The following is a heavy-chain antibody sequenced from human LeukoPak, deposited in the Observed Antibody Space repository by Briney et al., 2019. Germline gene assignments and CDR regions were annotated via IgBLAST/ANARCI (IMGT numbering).Heavy chain of an antibody. CDR1: GFTFSNFW. V-gene: IGHV3-7*03. CDR3: VKDSPPRYSGSPPAY. CDR2: IKQDETEK. D-gene: IGHD1-26*01. Sequence: GGSLRLSCTASGFTFSNFWMGWVRQAPGKGLEWVANIKQDETEKFYLGSVKGRFTISRDNAKNSLYLQMNSLRADDTAVYYCVKDSPPRYSGSPPAYWGQGTLVTVSS. J-gene: IGHJ4*02.